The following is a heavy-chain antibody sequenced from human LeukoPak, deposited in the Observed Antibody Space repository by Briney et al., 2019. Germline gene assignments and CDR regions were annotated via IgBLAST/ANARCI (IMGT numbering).Heavy chain of an antibody. CDR2: IYYSGST. D-gene: IGHD2-15*01. V-gene: IGHV4-59*01. CDR1: GGSISSYY. J-gene: IGHJ1*01. Sequence: PSGTLSLTCTVSGGSISSYYWSWIRQPPGKGLEWIGYIYYSGSTNYNPSLKSRVTISVDTSKNQFSLKLSSVTAADTALYYCAKDRGGQAYCSGGSCYSDFQHWGQGTLVTVSS. CDR3: AKDRGGQAYCSGGSCYSDFQH.